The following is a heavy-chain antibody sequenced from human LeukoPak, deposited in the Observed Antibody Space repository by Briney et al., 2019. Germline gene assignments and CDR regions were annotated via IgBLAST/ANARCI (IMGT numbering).Heavy chain of an antibody. V-gene: IGHV1-18*04. CDR1: GYSLTTYY. CDR2: ISAYNGNT. J-gene: IGHJ4*02. D-gene: IGHD6-13*01. CDR3: ARDNGWQQLAPLDY. Sequence: GASVKVSCKASGYSLTTYYMHWVRQAPGQGLEWMGWISAYNGNTNYAQKLQGRVTMTTDTSTSTAYMELRSLRSDDTAVYYCARDNGWQQLAPLDYWGQGTLVTVSS.